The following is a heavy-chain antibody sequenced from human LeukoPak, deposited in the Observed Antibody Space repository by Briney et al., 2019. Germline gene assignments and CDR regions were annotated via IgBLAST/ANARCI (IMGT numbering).Heavy chain of an antibody. J-gene: IGHJ5*02. Sequence: ASVKVSCKASGYSFTDYYIHWARQAPGQELEWMGWINPKGGGINYAPEFQGRVTMTRDTSITTAYMELSGLRSDDTAMYYCARDTCDGGDCFNWFDPWGQGTLVTVSS. V-gene: IGHV1-2*02. CDR3: ARDTCDGGDCFNWFDP. D-gene: IGHD2-21*02. CDR1: GYSFTDYY. CDR2: INPKGGGI.